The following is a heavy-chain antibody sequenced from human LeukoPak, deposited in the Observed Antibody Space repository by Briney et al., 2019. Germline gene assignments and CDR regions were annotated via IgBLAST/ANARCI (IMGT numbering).Heavy chain of an antibody. V-gene: IGHV3-7*01. Sequence: GGSLRLSCAASGFTFSSYSMNWVRQAPGKGLEWVANIRKDGSVKSYVDSVKGRFTISRDNAKNSLFLQMNNLGAEDTALYYCATDRSPQIAGIHYDAFDIWGQGTMVTVSS. J-gene: IGHJ3*02. CDR1: GFTFSSYS. CDR3: ATDRSPQIAGIHYDAFDI. D-gene: IGHD2-21*01. CDR2: IRKDGSVK.